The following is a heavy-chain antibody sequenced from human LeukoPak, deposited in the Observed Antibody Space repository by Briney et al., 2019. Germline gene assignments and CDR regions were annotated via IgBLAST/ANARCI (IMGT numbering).Heavy chain of an antibody. CDR2: IDNDGGST. CDR1: GFTFHSYW. V-gene: IGHV3-74*01. J-gene: IGHJ6*04. Sequence: PGGSLRLSCAASGFTFHSYWMHWVRQAPGKGLVWVSRIDNDGGSTTYADSVKGRFTISRDNAKNTLYLQMNSLRAEDTAVYYCAELGITMIGGVWGKGTTVTISS. CDR3: AELGITMIGGV. D-gene: IGHD3-10*02.